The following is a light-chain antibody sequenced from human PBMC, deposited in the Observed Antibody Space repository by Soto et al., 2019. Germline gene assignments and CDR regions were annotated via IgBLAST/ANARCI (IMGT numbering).Light chain of an antibody. Sequence: QSVLTQPPAASGPPGQRVTISCSGIASNIGSKSVNWYQQFPGTAPKLLIYSSIYRPSGVPARMSASKSGTSASLAISGLQSEDEADYFCAAWDDSLEEYVFGTGTKVTVL. CDR3: AAWDDSLEEYV. V-gene: IGLV1-44*01. CDR2: SSI. CDR1: ASNIGSKS. J-gene: IGLJ1*01.